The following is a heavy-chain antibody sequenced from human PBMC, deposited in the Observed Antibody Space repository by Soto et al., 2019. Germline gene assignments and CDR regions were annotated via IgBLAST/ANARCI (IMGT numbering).Heavy chain of an antibody. J-gene: IGHJ4*02. CDR2: IYYSVST. CDR3: ARGQEDYDFWSGYYYDY. D-gene: IGHD3-3*01. V-gene: IGHV4-59*01. Sequence: TSETLSLTCTVSGGSISSYYWSWIRQPPGKGLEWIGYIYYSVSTNYNPSLKSRVTISVDTSKNQFSLKLSSVTAADTAVYYCARGQEDYDFWSGYYYDYWGQGTLVTVSS. CDR1: GGSISSYY.